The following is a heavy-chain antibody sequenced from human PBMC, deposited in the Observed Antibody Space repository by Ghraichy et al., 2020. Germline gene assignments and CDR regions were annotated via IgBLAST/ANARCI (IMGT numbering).Heavy chain of an antibody. V-gene: IGHV3-48*02. CDR3: ARDQVTTDYYYGMDV. CDR1: GFSFSNYS. CDR2: ISSSSRTI. J-gene: IGHJ6*02. D-gene: IGHD2-21*02. Sequence: LSLTCAASGFSFSNYSMDWVRQAPGKGLEWVSYISSSSRTIYYADSVKGRFTISRDNARNSLYLQMNSLRDEDTAVYYCARDQVTTDYYYGMDVWGQGTTVTVSS.